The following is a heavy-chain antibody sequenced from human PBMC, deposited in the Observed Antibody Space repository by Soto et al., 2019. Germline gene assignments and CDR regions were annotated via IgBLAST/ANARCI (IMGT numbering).Heavy chain of an antibody. CDR2: IYHSGTT. V-gene: IGHV4-4*02. J-gene: IGHJ5*02. CDR1: GYSVSSVNW. CDR3: ARLTGFFTISPFDH. Sequence: PXETLSLTCGVSGYSVSSVNWWSWVRQAPVKGLEWIGKIYHSGTTNYNPSLTGRVTMSVDKSKNQFSLNLTSVTAADTAVYYCARLTGFFTISPFDHWGQGTLVTVSS. D-gene: IGHD2-8*01.